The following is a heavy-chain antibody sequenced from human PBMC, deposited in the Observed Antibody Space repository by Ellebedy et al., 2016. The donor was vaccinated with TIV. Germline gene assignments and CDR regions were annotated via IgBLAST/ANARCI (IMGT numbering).Heavy chain of an antibody. Sequence: GESLKISCAASGFTFRDYYMTWIRQAPGKGLEWVSVLYPDAKTNYTDSVNGRFIVSRDSSKNNLYLQMNSLTAEDTAVYYCARDPGGGGDFGDNWFDPWGQGTLVTVSS. V-gene: IGHV3-66*01. CDR1: GFTFRDYY. D-gene: IGHD2-21*01. CDR3: ARDPGGGGDFGDNWFDP. J-gene: IGHJ5*02. CDR2: LYPDAKT.